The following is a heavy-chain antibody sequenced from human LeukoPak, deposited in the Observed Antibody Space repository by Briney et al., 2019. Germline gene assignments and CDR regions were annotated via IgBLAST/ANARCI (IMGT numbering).Heavy chain of an antibody. CDR2: ISGSGGST. Sequence: GGSLRLSCAASGFTSSSYGMSWVRQAPGKGLEWVSAISGSGGSTYYADSVKGRFTISRDNAKNTLHLQMNSLRAEDTAVYYCARGGYYGSGRYYFDSWGQGTLVTVSS. D-gene: IGHD3-3*01. V-gene: IGHV3-23*01. CDR1: GFTSSSYG. CDR3: ARGGYYGSGRYYFDS. J-gene: IGHJ4*02.